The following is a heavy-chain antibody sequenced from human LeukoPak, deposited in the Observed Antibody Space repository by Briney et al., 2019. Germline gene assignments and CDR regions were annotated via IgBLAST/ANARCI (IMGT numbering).Heavy chain of an antibody. CDR3: ATPIGATDWFDP. D-gene: IGHD5-12*01. CDR2: VFYSGST. Sequence: SETLSLTCTVSSGSNSSYNYYCAWLRQPPGKGLEWIGSVFYSGSTYYNPSLKSRVTISVDTSNNQFSLRLTSVTAADTAVYYCATPIGATDWFDPWGQGTLVTVSS. V-gene: IGHV4-39*01. CDR1: SGSNSSYNYY. J-gene: IGHJ5*02.